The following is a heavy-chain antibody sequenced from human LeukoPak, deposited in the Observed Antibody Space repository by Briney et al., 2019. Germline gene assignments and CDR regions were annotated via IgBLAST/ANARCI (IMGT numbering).Heavy chain of an antibody. CDR2: INHSGST. CDR1: GGSISSSSYY. D-gene: IGHD3-22*01. V-gene: IGHV4-39*07. Sequence: SETLSLTCTVSGGSISSSSYYWGWIRQPPGKGLEWIGEINHSGSTNYNPSLKSRVTISVDTSKNQFSLKLSSVTAADTAVYYCARTIGITMIVVDWGQGTLVTVSS. CDR3: ARTIGITMIVVD. J-gene: IGHJ4*02.